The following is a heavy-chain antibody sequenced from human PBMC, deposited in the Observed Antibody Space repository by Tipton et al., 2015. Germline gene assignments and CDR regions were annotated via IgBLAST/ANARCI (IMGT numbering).Heavy chain of an antibody. V-gene: IGHV4-31*03. Sequence: TLSLTCTVSGGSISRGGFHWSWIRHHPGKGLEWIGYIYHTGSTDYSPSLKSRVTISVDMSKNQFSLKLNSVTAADTAVYYCARVDYSSSSGMDVWGHGTTVTVSS. CDR3: ARVDYSSSSGMDV. CDR2: IYHTGST. CDR1: GGSISRGGFH. J-gene: IGHJ6*02. D-gene: IGHD6-6*01.